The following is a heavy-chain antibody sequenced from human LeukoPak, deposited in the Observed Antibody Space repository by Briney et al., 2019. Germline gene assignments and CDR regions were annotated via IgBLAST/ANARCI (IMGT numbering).Heavy chain of an antibody. CDR1: GFTFSNYG. D-gene: IGHD3-16*02. CDR3: AKCPVTFGGVIVITSGYFDY. J-gene: IGHJ4*02. CDR2: ISYDGSNK. Sequence: PGGSLRLSCAAAGFTFSNYGMHWVRQAPGKGLEWVAVISYDGSNKYYADSVKGRFTISRDNSKNTLHLQMNNLRAEDTALYYCAKCPVTFGGVIVITSGYFDYWGQGTLVTVSS. V-gene: IGHV3-30*18.